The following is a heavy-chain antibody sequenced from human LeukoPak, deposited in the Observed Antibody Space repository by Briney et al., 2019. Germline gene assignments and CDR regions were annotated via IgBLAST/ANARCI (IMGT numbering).Heavy chain of an antibody. Sequence: GGSLRLSCAASGFTFSDYYMSWIRQAPGKGLEWVSYISSSGSTTYYADSVKGRFTISRDNAKNSLYLQMYSLRAEDTAVYYCAAWEGWQLVQADYWGQGTLVTVSS. CDR2: ISSSGSTT. D-gene: IGHD4-23*01. V-gene: IGHV3-11*01. J-gene: IGHJ4*02. CDR3: AAWEGWQLVQADY. CDR1: GFTFSDYY.